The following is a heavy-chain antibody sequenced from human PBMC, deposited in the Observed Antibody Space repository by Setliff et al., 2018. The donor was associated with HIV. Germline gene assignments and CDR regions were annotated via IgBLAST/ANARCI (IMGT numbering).Heavy chain of an antibody. D-gene: IGHD6-19*01. V-gene: IGHV1-18*01. CDR2: ISAYNGKT. CDR3: ASCMAGHYYYYMDV. CDR1: GFPFSSYG. J-gene: IGHJ6*03. Sequence: ASVKVSCKASGFPFSSYGISWVRQAPGQGLEWMGWISAYNGKTEYAQNFQGRVTMTTDISTSTARTSTSIAYMELRSLRSYDTAVYYCASCMAGHYYYYMDVWGKGTTVTVSS.